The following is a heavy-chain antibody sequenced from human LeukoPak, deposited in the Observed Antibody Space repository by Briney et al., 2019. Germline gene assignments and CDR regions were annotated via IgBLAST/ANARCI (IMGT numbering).Heavy chain of an antibody. Sequence: SETLSLTCTVSGGSISSTSYYWGWIRQPPGKGLEWIGSVYYSGRTYYNPSLESRVIISVDTSKNQFSLKLTSVTAADTAVYYCARALSVVTSCFDYWGQGTLVTVSS. D-gene: IGHD4-23*01. J-gene: IGHJ4*02. V-gene: IGHV4-39*01. CDR2: VYYSGRT. CDR3: ARALSVVTSCFDY. CDR1: GGSISSTSYY.